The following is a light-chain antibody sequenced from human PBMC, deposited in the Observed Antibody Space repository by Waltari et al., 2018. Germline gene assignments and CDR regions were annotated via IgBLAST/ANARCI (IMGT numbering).Light chain of an antibody. J-gene: IGKJ1*01. CDR1: ESLVYGDGNTD. CDR2: KVS. Sequence: DVALTQSPLSLPVTLGQPASISCRCSESLVYGDGNTDLDWFQQGPGQSPRRLIYKVSNRDSGVPDRFSGSGSGTIFTLRISRVEAEDVGVYYCMQGKDGPRTFGQGTKVEIK. CDR3: MQGKDGPRT. V-gene: IGKV2-30*01.